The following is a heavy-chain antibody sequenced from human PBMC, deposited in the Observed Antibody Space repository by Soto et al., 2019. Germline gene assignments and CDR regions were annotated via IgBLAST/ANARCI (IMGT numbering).Heavy chain of an antibody. J-gene: IGHJ4*02. Sequence: QVQLQQWGAGLLKPSETLSLTCAVYGGSFSGYYWSWIRQPPGKGLEWIGEINHSGSTNYNPSLKSRFTISVDTSKNQFSLKLSSVTASDTAVYYCARSCSGGSCYSYPLDYWGQGTLVTVSS. V-gene: IGHV4-34*01. CDR1: GGSFSGYY. D-gene: IGHD2-15*01. CDR3: ARSCSGGSCYSYPLDY. CDR2: INHSGST.